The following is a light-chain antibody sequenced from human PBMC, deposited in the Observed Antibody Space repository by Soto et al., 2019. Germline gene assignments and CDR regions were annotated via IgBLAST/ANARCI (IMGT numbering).Light chain of an antibody. J-gene: IGKJ3*01. CDR1: ESVRSN. CDR2: GAS. Sequence: EIVMTQSPATLSVSPGERATLSCRASESVRSNLAWYQQKPGQAPRLLIYGASTRATGIPARFSGSGSGTEITLTISSLQSEDFAVYYCQQYNTWPLSFGPGTKVDIK. CDR3: QQYNTWPLS. V-gene: IGKV3-15*01.